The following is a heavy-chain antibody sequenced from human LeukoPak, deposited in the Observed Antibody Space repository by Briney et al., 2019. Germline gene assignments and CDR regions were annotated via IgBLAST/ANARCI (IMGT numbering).Heavy chain of an antibody. J-gene: IGHJ4*02. V-gene: IGHV3-30*18. Sequence: GGSLRLSCAASGFTFSISGMHWVRQAPGKGLEWVAVISYDGSNKYYADSVKGRFTISRDIFKNTLYLQMNSLRAEDTAVYYCAKERCSGGSCYFDYWGQGTLVTVSS. D-gene: IGHD2-15*01. CDR3: AKERCSGGSCYFDY. CDR1: GFTFSISG. CDR2: ISYDGSNK.